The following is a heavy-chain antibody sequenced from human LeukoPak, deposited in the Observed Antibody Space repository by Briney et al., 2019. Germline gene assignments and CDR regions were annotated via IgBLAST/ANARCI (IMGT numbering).Heavy chain of an antibody. CDR2: IKQDGSEK. Sequence: GGSLRLSCVDSGFTFSRYWMSWVRQAPGKGLEWVANIKQDGSEKYYADSVKGRFTISRDNAKNSLYLQMNSLRAEDTALYYCAKDIRRYSSGYYYYYGMDVWGQGTTVTVSS. D-gene: IGHD6-19*01. CDR1: GFTFSRYW. CDR3: AKDIRRYSSGYYYYYGMDV. J-gene: IGHJ6*02. V-gene: IGHV3-7*03.